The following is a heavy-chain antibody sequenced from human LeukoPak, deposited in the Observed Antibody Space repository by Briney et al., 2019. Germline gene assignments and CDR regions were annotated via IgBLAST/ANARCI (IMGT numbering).Heavy chain of an antibody. CDR1: GGSFSGYY. D-gene: IGHD2-2*01. CDR3: ASGGRLGYCSSTSCYRNYKFDY. J-gene: IGHJ4*02. V-gene: IGHV4-34*01. CDR2: INHSGST. Sequence: PSETLSLTCAVYGGSFSGYYWSWIRQPPGKGLEWIGEINHSGSTNYNPSLKSRVTISVDTSENQFSLKLSSVTAADTAVYYCASGGRLGYCSSTSCYRNYKFDYWGQGTLVTVSS.